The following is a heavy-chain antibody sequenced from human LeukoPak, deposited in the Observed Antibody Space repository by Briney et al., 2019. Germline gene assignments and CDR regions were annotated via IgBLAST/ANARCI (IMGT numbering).Heavy chain of an antibody. V-gene: IGHV4-38-2*02. J-gene: IGHJ6*03. CDR2: IYYSGST. Sequence: SETLSLTCSVSGYSIRSGYQWGWIRQPPGKGLEWIGSIYYSGSTYYNPSLKSRVTISVDTSKNQFSLELSSVTAADTAVYYCARGVYSSSGSYYYHHMDVWGKGTTVTVSS. CDR3: ARGVYSSSGSYYYHHMDV. CDR1: GYSIRSGYQ. D-gene: IGHD6-13*01.